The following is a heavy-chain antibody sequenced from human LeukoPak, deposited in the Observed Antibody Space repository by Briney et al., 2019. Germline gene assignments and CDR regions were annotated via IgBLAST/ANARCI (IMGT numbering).Heavy chain of an antibody. CDR1: GFTFSSYA. D-gene: IGHD6-13*01. V-gene: IGHV3-30-3*01. CDR2: ISYDGSNK. J-gene: IGHJ4*02. CDR3: ARISPKQLVREFDY. Sequence: GRSLRLSCAASGFTFSSYAMHWVRQAPGKGLEWVAVISYDGSNKYYADSVKGRFTISRDNSNNTLYLQMNSLRAEDTAVYYCARISPKQLVREFDYWGQGTLVTVSS.